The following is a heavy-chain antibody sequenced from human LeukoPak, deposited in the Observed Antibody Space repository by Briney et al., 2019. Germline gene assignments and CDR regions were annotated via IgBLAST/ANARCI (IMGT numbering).Heavy chain of an antibody. D-gene: IGHD3-9*01. Sequence: ASVKVSCKASGYTFTSYGISWVRQAPGQGLEWMGWISAYNGNTNYAQKPQGRVTMTTDTSTSTAYMELRSLRSDNTAVYYCARDYYDILTGYFWFDPWGQGTLVTVSS. V-gene: IGHV1-18*01. CDR2: ISAYNGNT. CDR3: ARDYYDILTGYFWFDP. CDR1: GYTFTSYG. J-gene: IGHJ5*02.